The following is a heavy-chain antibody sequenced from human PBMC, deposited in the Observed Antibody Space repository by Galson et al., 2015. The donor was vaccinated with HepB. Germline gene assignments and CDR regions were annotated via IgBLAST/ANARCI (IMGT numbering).Heavy chain of an antibody. CDR3: ARNGRELDY. Sequence: SLRLSCAASGFTFSNYALHWVRQAPGKGLEWVAVISYDGRTKFYANSVRGRFTISRDNSKNTLYLQMNSLRAEDTAVYYCARNGRELDYWGQGTLVTVSS. D-gene: IGHD1-1*01. CDR1: GFTFSNYA. J-gene: IGHJ4*02. V-gene: IGHV3-30-3*01. CDR2: ISYDGRTK.